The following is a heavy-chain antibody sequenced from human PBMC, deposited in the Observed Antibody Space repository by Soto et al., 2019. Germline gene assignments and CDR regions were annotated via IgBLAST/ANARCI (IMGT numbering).Heavy chain of an antibody. V-gene: IGHV3-23*01. J-gene: IGHJ6*02. CDR1: GFTFSSYA. D-gene: IGHD3-3*01. CDR2: ISGSGGST. Sequence: PGGSLRLSCAASGFTFSSYAMSWVRQAPGKGLEWVSAISGSGGSTYYADSVKGRFTISRDNSKNTLYLQMNSLRAEDTAVYYCAKAYVLRFLEWLRKSYGMDVWGQGTTVTVSS. CDR3: AKAYVLRFLEWLRKSYGMDV.